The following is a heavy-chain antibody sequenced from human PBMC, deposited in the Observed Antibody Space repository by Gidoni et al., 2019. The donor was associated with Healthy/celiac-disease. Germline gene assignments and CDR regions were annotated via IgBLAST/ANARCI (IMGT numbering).Heavy chain of an antibody. CDR1: GFSLSTSGVG. CDR2: IYWDDDK. D-gene: IGHD3-3*01. Sequence: QITLKESGPTLVKPTQTLTLTCTFSGFSLSTSGVGVGWIRQPPGKALEWLALIYWDDDKRYSPSLKSRLTITKDTSKNQVVLTMTNMDPVDTATYYCAHRPSLGIRFLEWVNYFDYWGQGTLVTVSS. V-gene: IGHV2-5*02. CDR3: AHRPSLGIRFLEWVNYFDY. J-gene: IGHJ4*02.